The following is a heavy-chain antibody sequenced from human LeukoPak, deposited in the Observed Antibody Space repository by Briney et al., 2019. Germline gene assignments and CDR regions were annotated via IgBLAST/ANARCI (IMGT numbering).Heavy chain of an antibody. CDR2: IYYSGST. J-gene: IGHJ4*02. Sequence: SETLSLTCTVSGGSISSYYWSWIRQPPGKGLEWIGYIYYSGSTNYNPSLKSRVTISVDTSKNQFSLKLSSVTAADTAVYYCARDREGLPWFGELLDWGQGTLVTVSS. CDR3: ARDREGLPWFGELLD. V-gene: IGHV4-59*01. CDR1: GGSISSYY. D-gene: IGHD3-10*01.